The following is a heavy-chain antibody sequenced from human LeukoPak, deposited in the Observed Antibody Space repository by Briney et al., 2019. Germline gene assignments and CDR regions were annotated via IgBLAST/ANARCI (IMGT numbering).Heavy chain of an antibody. CDR2: INPNSGGT. CDR3: ARSNVMVVAAGFFDF. D-gene: IGHD2-15*01. V-gene: IGHV1-2*02. CDR1: GYTFTGYY. Sequence: ASVKVSCKASGYTFTGYYMHWVRQAPGQGLEWMGWINPNSGGTNYAQKFQGRVTMTRDTSISTGYMELSSLRSDDTAVYYCARSNVMVVAAGFFDFWGQGTMVTVSS. J-gene: IGHJ3*01.